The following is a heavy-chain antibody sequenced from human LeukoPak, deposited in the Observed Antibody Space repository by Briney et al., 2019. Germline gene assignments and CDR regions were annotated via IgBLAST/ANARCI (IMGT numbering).Heavy chain of an antibody. CDR2: IYASGST. J-gene: IGHJ4*02. CDR3: ARDFYGDDGHHPFDY. V-gene: IGHV4-4*07. CDR1: GGSISNYY. D-gene: IGHD2/OR15-2a*01. Sequence: SETLSLTCSVSGGSISNYYWNWLRQPAGKGLEWVGRIYASGSTNYNPSLKSRVTISMDKSKNHFSLNLKSVTAADTAFYYCARDFYGDDGHHPFDYWGQGIQVTVSS.